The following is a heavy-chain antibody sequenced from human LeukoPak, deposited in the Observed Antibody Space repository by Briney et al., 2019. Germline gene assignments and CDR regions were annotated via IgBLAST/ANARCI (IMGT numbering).Heavy chain of an antibody. V-gene: IGHV4-59*01. CDR3: ARVVAVAVYDY. CDR1: GASISSYY. J-gene: IGHJ4*02. Sequence: PSETLSLTCTVSGASISSYYWSWIRQPPGKGLEWFGYIYYSGSTNYNPSLKSRVTISVDTSKNQFSLNLSSVTAADTAVYYCARVVAVAVYDYWGQGTLVTVSS. CDR2: IYYSGST. D-gene: IGHD6-13*01.